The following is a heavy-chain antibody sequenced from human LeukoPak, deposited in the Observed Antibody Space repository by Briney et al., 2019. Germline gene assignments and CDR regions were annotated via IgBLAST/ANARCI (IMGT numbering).Heavy chain of an antibody. D-gene: IGHD3-9*01. V-gene: IGHV3-21*01. CDR3: ARDDILSGMNFDY. Sequence: GGSLRLSCAASGFTFSSYSMNWVRQAPGKGLEWVSSISSSSSYIYYADSVKGRFTISRDNAKNSLYLQMNSLRAEDTAVYYCARDDILSGMNFDYWGPGTLVTVSS. CDR1: GFTFSSYS. J-gene: IGHJ4*02. CDR2: ISSSSSYI.